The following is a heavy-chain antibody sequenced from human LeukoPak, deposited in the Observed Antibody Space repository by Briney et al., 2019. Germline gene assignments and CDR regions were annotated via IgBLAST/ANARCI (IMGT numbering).Heavy chain of an antibody. D-gene: IGHD1-26*01. CDR2: ISNSGSTI. CDR3: ARAPKFRLVGVPKGPFDP. V-gene: IGHV3-11*01. J-gene: IGHJ5*02. Sequence: SGGFLRLSCAASGFTFSDYYMSWIRQAPGKGLEWGSYISNSGSTIYYADSVKGRFFISRDNAKNSLYLQMNSLRAEDTAVYYCARAPKFRLVGVPKGPFDPWGQGTLVTVSS. CDR1: GFTFSDYY.